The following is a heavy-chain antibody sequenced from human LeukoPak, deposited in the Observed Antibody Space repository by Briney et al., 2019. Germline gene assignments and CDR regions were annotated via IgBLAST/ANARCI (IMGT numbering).Heavy chain of an antibody. Sequence: ASVKVSCKASGYTFTGYYMHWVRQAPGQGLEWIGWINPNSGGTNYAQKLQGRVTMTRDTSISTAYMELTRLRSDDTAVYHCARVAGATYIAVAGLDYWGQGTLVTVSS. CDR2: INPNSGGT. CDR1: GYTFTGYY. J-gene: IGHJ4*02. V-gene: IGHV1-2*02. CDR3: ARVAGATYIAVAGLDY. D-gene: IGHD6-19*01.